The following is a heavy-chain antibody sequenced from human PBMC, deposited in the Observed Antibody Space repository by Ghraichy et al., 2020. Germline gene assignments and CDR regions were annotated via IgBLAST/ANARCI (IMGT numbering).Heavy chain of an antibody. D-gene: IGHD5-18*01. J-gene: IGHJ4*02. CDR2: VFYTGST. CDR1: GGSISDYY. CDR3: ARIIRGYAAG. V-gene: IGHV4-59*01. Sequence: SQTLSLTCTVSGGSISDYYWTWIRQPPGKGLEWIGYVFYTGSTDYNPSLKSRVTMSVDTSKSQFSLKLSSVTAADTAVYYCARIIRGYAAGWGQGTLVTVSS.